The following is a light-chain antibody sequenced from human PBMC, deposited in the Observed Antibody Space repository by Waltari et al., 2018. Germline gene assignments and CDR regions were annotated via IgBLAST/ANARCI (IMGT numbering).Light chain of an antibody. CDR2: GKD. V-gene: IGLV3-19*01. CDR1: GPRGSY. J-gene: IGLJ2*01. CDR3: SSRDSSGNQPVI. Sequence: SSELTQDPTVSVALGQTVTITCQGDGPRGSYASWFQQRPGQAPILGIYGKDHRPPGIPDRFSGSSSGNTASLTITGAQAEDEAYYYCSSRDSSGNQPVIFGGGTKLAVL.